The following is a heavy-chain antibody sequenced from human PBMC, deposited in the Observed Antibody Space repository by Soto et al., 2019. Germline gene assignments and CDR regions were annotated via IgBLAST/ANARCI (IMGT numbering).Heavy chain of an antibody. CDR1: GGSFSGYY. V-gene: IGHV4-34*01. CDR3: AKHLAITGTKGFIS. J-gene: IGHJ5*02. CDR2: INHSGST. Sequence: PSETLSLTCAVYGGSFSGYYWTWIRQPPGKGLEWIGEINHSGSTKYNPSLKSRVTTSVDTSKNQFSLKLISVTAADTAVYYCAKHLAITGTKGFISWGLETLVPVSS. D-gene: IGHD1-20*01.